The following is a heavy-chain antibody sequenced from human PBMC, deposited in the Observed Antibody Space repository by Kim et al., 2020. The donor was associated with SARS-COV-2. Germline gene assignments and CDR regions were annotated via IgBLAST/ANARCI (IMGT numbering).Heavy chain of an antibody. CDR1: GGSISSGDYY. Sequence: SETLSLTCTVSGGSISSGDYYWSWIRQPPGKGLEWIGYIYYSGSTYYNPSLKSRVTISVDTSKNQFSLKLSSVTAADTAVYYCARVRATWIQLWDPSFDYWGQGTLVAVSS. CDR2: IYYSGST. CDR3: ARVRATWIQLWDPSFDY. D-gene: IGHD5-18*01. J-gene: IGHJ4*02. V-gene: IGHV4-30-4*01.